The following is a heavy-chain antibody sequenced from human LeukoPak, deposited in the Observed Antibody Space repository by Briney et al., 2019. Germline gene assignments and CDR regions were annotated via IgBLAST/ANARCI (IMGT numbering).Heavy chain of an antibody. Sequence: GASLRLSCAASGFTFDTYAMTWVRQAPGKGLEWVSSISSGGTYTYYAESVRGRSTISRDNTKNFLYLQLSTLRVEDTAVYYCARDRPTGRSRGVVVQWGQGTLVTVSS. V-gene: IGHV3-21*01. J-gene: IGHJ4*02. D-gene: IGHD2-15*01. CDR2: ISSGGTYT. CDR3: ARDRPTGRSRGVVVQ. CDR1: GFTFDTYA.